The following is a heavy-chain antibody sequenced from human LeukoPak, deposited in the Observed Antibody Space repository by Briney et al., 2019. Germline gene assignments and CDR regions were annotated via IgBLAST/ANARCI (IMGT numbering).Heavy chain of an antibody. V-gene: IGHV1-2*06. CDR1: GYTFTGYY. CDR3: AKGRVVAGSKSLTYHWLDP. J-gene: IGHJ5*02. CDR2: INPNSGGT. D-gene: IGHD6-19*01. Sequence: GASVKVSCKASGYTFTGYYMHWVRQAPGQGLEWMGRINPNSGGTNYAQKFQGRVTMTRDTSISTAYMGLSRLRSDDTAVYYCAKGRVVAGSKSLTYHWLDPWGQGTLVTVSS.